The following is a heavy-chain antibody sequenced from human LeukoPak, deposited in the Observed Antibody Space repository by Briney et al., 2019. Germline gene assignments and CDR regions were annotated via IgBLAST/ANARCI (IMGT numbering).Heavy chain of an antibody. D-gene: IGHD5-24*01. CDR1: GDSISPYY. CDR2: IYYSGGP. Sequence: SETLSLTCTVSGDSISPYYWNWIRQPPGKRLEWIGHIYYSGGPAYNPSLKSRVTMSVDTSKNQLSLRVSSVTAADTAVYYCARGSSDNAYKYAYWGQGTLVTVSS. V-gene: IGHV4-59*12. J-gene: IGHJ4*02. CDR3: ARGSSDNAYKYAY.